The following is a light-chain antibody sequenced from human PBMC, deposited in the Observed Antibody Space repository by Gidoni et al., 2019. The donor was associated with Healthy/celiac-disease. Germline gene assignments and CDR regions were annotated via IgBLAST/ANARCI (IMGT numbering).Light chain of an antibody. CDR1: QSISSY. V-gene: IGKV1-39*01. J-gene: IGKJ3*01. CDR2: AAS. Sequence: DIQMTQSPSSLSASVGDRVTITCRASQSISSYLNWYQQKPGKAPKLLIYAASSLQSGGPSRFSGSGSGTDFTLTNSSLQPEDFATYYCQQGYRTPLYTFGPGTKVDIK. CDR3: QQGYRTPLYT.